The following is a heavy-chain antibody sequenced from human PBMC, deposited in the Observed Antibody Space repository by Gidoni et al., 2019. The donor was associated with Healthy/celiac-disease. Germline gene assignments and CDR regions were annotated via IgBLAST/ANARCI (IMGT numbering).Heavy chain of an antibody. CDR3: ARRLGVMYYGMDV. CDR1: GGSFSGYY. V-gene: IGHV4-34*01. CDR2: INHSGST. J-gene: IGHJ6*02. Sequence: QVQLQQWGAGLLKPSETLSLTCAVYGGSFSGYYWSWIRQPPGKGLEWIGEINHSGSTNYNPSLKCRVTISVDTSKNQFSLKLSSVTAADTAVYYCARRLGVMYYGMDVWGQGTTVTVSS. D-gene: IGHD3-16*01.